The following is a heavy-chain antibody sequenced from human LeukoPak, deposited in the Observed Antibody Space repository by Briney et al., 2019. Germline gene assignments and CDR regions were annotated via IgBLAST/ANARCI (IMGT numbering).Heavy chain of an antibody. J-gene: IGHJ3*02. CDR3: ATNTMFRGIHAFDI. CDR1: GYSFKSYW. D-gene: IGHD3-10*01. Sequence: PGESLKISCKGSGYSFKSYWIGWVRQMPGKGLEWMGIIYPGDSDTRYSPSFQGQVTISADKSISTAYLQWSSLKASDSAMYYCATNTMFRGIHAFDIWGQGTMVTVSS. CDR2: IYPGDSDT. V-gene: IGHV5-51*01.